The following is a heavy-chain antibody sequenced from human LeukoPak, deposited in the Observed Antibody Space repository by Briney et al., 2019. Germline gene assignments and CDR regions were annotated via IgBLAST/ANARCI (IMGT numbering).Heavy chain of an antibody. CDR1: GHTFTNYY. CDR3: ARDPRLSSGYSTGILWYFDL. J-gene: IGHJ2*01. D-gene: IGHD3-22*01. Sequence: ASVKVSCKASGHTFTNYYIHWVRQAPGQGLEWMGIINTSGGSTSYAQKFQGRVTMTRDTSTSSVYMELSSLRSEDTAVYYCARDPRLSSGYSTGILWYFDLWGRGTLVTVSS. CDR2: INTSGGST. V-gene: IGHV1-46*01.